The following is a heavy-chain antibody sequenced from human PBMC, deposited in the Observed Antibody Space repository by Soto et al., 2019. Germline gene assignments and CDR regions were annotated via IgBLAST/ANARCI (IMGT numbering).Heavy chain of an antibody. D-gene: IGHD3-16*02. CDR3: ARDHRWRWHDS. J-gene: IGHJ4*02. Sequence: HVQLVEAGGGLVKPGGPLRLSCAASGFTFSDHYMNWIRQAPGKGLEWVSYISSSSTTIQYADSVKGRFTISRDNAKNSLYLQMNSLRAEDTAVYYCARDHRWRWHDSWGQGTLVTVSS. CDR1: GFTFSDHY. V-gene: IGHV3-11*01. CDR2: ISSSSTTI.